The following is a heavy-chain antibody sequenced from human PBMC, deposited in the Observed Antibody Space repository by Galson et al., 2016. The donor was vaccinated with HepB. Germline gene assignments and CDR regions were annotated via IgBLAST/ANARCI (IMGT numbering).Heavy chain of an antibody. V-gene: IGHV3-66*04. D-gene: IGHD6-19*01. CDR3: ARHRGWYGDGFFDY. CDR1: GFTVSSNY. Sequence: SLRLSCAASGFTVSSNYMSWVRQAPGKGLEWVAVIYSGGDTYYADSVKDRLTISRDNSKNTLYLQMNSRRAEDTAVYYCARHRGWYGDGFFDYWGQGTLVTVSP. CDR2: IYSGGDT. J-gene: IGHJ4*02.